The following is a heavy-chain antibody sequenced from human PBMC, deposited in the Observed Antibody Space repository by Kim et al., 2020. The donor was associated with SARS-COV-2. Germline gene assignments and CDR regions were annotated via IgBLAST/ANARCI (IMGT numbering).Heavy chain of an antibody. V-gene: IGHV1-3*01. CDR2: INAGNGNT. D-gene: IGHD1-26*01. Sequence: ASVKVSCKASGYTFTSYAMHWVRQAPGQRLEWMGWINAGNGNTKYSQKFQGRVTITRDTSASTAYMELSSLRSEDTAVYYCARDREWELLGGGDYFDYWGQGTLVTVSS. CDR1: GYTFTSYA. J-gene: IGHJ4*02. CDR3: ARDREWELLGGGDYFDY.